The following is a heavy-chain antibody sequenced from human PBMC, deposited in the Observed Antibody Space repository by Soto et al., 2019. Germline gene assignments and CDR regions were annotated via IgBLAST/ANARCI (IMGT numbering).Heavy chain of an antibody. Sequence: QVQLVQSGAEVKKPGSSVKVSCKASGGTFSSYTISWVRQAPGQGLEWMGRIIPILGIANYAQKFQGRVTITADKSTSTAYMELSSLRSEDTAAYYCARDCSGGSCYEDYYFYMDVWGKGTTVTVSS. J-gene: IGHJ6*03. V-gene: IGHV1-69*08. CDR1: GGTFSSYT. CDR2: IIPILGIA. D-gene: IGHD2-15*01. CDR3: ARDCSGGSCYEDYYFYMDV.